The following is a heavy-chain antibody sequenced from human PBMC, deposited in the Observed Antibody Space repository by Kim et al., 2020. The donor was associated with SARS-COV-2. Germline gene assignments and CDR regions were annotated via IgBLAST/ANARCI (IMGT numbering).Heavy chain of an antibody. D-gene: IGHD3-10*01. CDR2: ISYDGSNK. CDR1: GFTFSSYA. J-gene: IGHJ4*02. Sequence: GGSLRLSCAASGFTFSSYAMHWVRQAPGKGLEWVAVISYDGSNKYYADSVKGRFTISRDNSKNTLYLQMNSLRAEDTAVYYCARDRSYYYGSGSYIPRPYYFDYWGQGTLVTVSS. V-gene: IGHV3-30*04. CDR3: ARDRSYYYGSGSYIPRPYYFDY.